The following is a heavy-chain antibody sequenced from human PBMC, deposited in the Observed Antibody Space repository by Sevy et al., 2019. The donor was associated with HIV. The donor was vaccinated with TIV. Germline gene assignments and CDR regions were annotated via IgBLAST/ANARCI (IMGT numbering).Heavy chain of an antibody. V-gene: IGHV3-48*01. CDR3: ARAKPRSYYDSSGNNSFDY. D-gene: IGHD3-22*01. Sequence: GGSLRLSCAASGFTFSSYSMNWVRQAPGKGLEWVSYISSSSSTIYYADSVKGRFTISRDNAKNSLYLQMNSLRAEDTAAYYCARAKPRSYYDSSGNNSFDYWGQGTLVTVSS. J-gene: IGHJ4*02. CDR1: GFTFSSYS. CDR2: ISSSSSTI.